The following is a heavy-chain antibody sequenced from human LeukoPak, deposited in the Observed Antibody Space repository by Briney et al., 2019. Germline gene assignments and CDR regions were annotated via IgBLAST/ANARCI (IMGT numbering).Heavy chain of an antibody. CDR2: LYYTGST. V-gene: IGHV4-59*01. CDR1: GGSISGYF. J-gene: IGHJ5*02. Sequence: SETLSLTCTVSGGSISGYFWSWFQQPPGKGLDWIGDLYYTGSTNYNPSLKSRVTISVDTSKNQFSLKLRSVSAADAAVYYCARGSPPDLWGQGTLVTVSS. CDR3: ARGSPPDL.